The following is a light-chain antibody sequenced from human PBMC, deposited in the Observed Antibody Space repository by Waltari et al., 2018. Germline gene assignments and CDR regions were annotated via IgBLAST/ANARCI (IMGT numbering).Light chain of an antibody. J-gene: IGKJ2*01. Sequence: EIVMTQSPATLSVSPGERATLSCRASTSVSRNLAWYQQKPCQAPRLLIYGASTRATCIPARFSGSGSGTEFTLTISSLQSEDCAVYYCQQYNNWPPYTFGQGTKLEIK. V-gene: IGKV3-15*01. CDR1: TSVSRN. CDR2: GAS. CDR3: QQYNNWPPYT.